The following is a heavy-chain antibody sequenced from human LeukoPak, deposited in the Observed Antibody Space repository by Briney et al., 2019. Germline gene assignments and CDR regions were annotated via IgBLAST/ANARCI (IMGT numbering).Heavy chain of an antibody. Sequence: SVKVSCKASGGTFSSYAISWVPQAPGQGLEWMGGIIPIFGTANYAQKFQGRVTITADESTSTAYMELSSLRSEDTAVYYCARERRVGRFLDSAYYFDYWGQGTLVTVSS. CDR1: GGTFSSYA. CDR2: IIPIFGTA. J-gene: IGHJ4*02. D-gene: IGHD3/OR15-3a*01. V-gene: IGHV1-69*13. CDR3: ARERRVGRFLDSAYYFDY.